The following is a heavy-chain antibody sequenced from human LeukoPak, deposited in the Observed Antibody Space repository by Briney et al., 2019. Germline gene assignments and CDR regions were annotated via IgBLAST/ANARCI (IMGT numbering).Heavy chain of an antibody. CDR3: AKDTVPPYYYGSGSYRAFDI. Sequence: GRSLRLSCAASGSTFDDYAMHWVRQAPGKGLEWVSGISWNSGSIGYADSVKGRFTISRDNAKNSLYLQMNSLRAEDTALYYCAKDTVPPYYYGSGSYRAFDIWGQGTMVTVSS. D-gene: IGHD3-10*01. J-gene: IGHJ3*02. CDR1: GSTFDDYA. V-gene: IGHV3-9*01. CDR2: ISWNSGSI.